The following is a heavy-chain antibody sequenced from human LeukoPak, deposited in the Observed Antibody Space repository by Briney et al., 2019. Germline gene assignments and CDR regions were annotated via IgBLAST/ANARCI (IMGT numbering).Heavy chain of an antibody. V-gene: IGHV1-18*01. J-gene: IGHJ4*02. CDR1: GYTFTNHA. Sequence: GASVKVSCKASGYTFTNHAISWVRQAPGQGLEWVGWISAYNGNTNYAQKLQDRVTMTTDTSTSTAYMDLRSLRSDDTAVYYCARVRNSGFRYVDSWGQGTLVTVSS. CDR3: ARVRNSGFRYVDS. CDR2: ISAYNGNT. D-gene: IGHD5-12*01.